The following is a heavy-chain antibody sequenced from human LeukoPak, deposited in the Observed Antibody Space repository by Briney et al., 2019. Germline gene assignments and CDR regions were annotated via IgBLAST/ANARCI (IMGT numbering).Heavy chain of an antibody. Sequence: GGSLRLSCAASGFTFGSYAMSWVRQAPGKGLEWVSAISGSGGSTYYADSVKGRFTISRDNSKNTLYLQMNSLRAEDTAVYYCAKDPPYGSGSSWGYFDYWGQGTLVTVSS. CDR1: GFTFGSYA. D-gene: IGHD3-10*01. V-gene: IGHV3-23*01. J-gene: IGHJ4*02. CDR3: AKDPPYGSGSSWGYFDY. CDR2: ISGSGGST.